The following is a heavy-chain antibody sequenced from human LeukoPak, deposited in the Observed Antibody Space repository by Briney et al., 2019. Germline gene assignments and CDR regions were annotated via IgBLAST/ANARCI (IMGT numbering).Heavy chain of an antibody. CDR2: ISGDGDSR. CDR3: AKGVRSGTYYNCFDH. Sequence: PGGSLRLSCEASGLTLYDYAMHWVRQAPGKGLEWVSLISGDGDSRYYADSVKGRFTISRDNSKNSLYLQMSSLRPEDTALYYCAKGVRSGTYYNCFDHWGQGTLVTVSS. V-gene: IGHV3-43*02. J-gene: IGHJ5*02. CDR1: GLTLYDYA. D-gene: IGHD1-26*01.